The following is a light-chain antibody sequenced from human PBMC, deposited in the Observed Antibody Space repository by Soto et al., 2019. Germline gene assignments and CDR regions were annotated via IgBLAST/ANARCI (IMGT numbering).Light chain of an antibody. V-gene: IGKV3-20*01. Sequence: EIVLTQSPCTLSLSTGERATLSCRASQSVSSSYLAWYQQKPDQAPRLLIYGASSRATGIPDRFSGSGSGTEFTLTISSLQSEDFAVYYCQQYNNWPRPFGQGGKVAI. J-gene: IGKJ1*01. CDR2: GAS. CDR1: QSVSSSY. CDR3: QQYNNWPRP.